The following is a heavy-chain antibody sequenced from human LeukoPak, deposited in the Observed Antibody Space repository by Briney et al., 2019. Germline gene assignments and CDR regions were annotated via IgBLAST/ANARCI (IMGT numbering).Heavy chain of an antibody. V-gene: IGHV3-11*04. CDR3: ATSQSAYYYDSSGYHDY. Sequence: GGSLRLSCAASGFTVSSNYMSWARQAPGKGLEWVSYISSSGSTIYYADSVKGRFTISRDNAKNSLYLQMNSLRAEDTAVYYCATSQSAYYYDSSGYHDYWGQGTLVTVSS. CDR2: ISSSGSTI. J-gene: IGHJ4*02. D-gene: IGHD3-22*01. CDR1: GFTVSSNY.